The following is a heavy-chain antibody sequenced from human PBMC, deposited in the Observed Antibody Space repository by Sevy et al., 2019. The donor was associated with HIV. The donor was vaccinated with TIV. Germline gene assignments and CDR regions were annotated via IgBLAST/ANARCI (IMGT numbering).Heavy chain of an antibody. CDR1: GFTFSSYG. Sequence: GGSLRLSCAASGFTFSSYGMHWVRQAPGKGLEWVAVISYDGSNKYYADSVKGRFTISRDNSNNTLYLQMNSLRAEDTAVYYCAKEGVWGSYNYYYYGMDVWGQGTTVTVSS. CDR3: AKEGVWGSYNYYYYGMDV. J-gene: IGHJ6*02. CDR2: ISYDGSNK. V-gene: IGHV3-30*18. D-gene: IGHD3-16*01.